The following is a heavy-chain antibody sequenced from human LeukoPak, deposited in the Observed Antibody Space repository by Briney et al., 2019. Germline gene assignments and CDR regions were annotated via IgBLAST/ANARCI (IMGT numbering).Heavy chain of an antibody. CDR1: GFTFSTYE. V-gene: IGHV3-48*03. Sequence: SGGSLRLSCAASGFTFSTYEMNRVRQAPGKGLEWVSYISGSGSTIYYTDSVKGRFTISRDNAKNSLYLQMNSLRAEDTAVYYCAREDLITMILAVTPFDYWGQGTLVTVSS. CDR2: ISGSGSTI. D-gene: IGHD3-22*01. CDR3: AREDLITMILAVTPFDY. J-gene: IGHJ4*02.